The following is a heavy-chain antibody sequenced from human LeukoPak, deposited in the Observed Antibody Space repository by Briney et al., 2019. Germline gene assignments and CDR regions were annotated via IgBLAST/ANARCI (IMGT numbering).Heavy chain of an antibody. CDR2: IYSGGST. CDR1: GFTVSSNY. J-gene: IGHJ4*02. CDR3: ARVAATGGFDN. Sequence: GGSLRLSCAASGFTVSSNYMSSVRQAPGKGLEWVSVIYSGGSTYYADSVKGRFTISRDNSKNTLYLQMNSLRAEDTAVYYCARVAATGGFDNWGQGTLVTVSS. V-gene: IGHV3-53*01. D-gene: IGHD3-16*01.